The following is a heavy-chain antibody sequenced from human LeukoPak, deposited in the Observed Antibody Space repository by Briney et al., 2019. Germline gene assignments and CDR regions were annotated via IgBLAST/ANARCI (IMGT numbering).Heavy chain of an antibody. CDR1: GYTFTGYY. CDR2: INPNSGGT. Sequence: ASVKVSCKVSGYTFTGYYMHWVRQAPGQGLEWMGWINPNSGGTNYAQKFQGRVTMTRDTSISTAYMELSRLRSDDTAVYYCATSIAVAGTVGRWGQGTLVAVSS. J-gene: IGHJ4*02. V-gene: IGHV1-2*02. D-gene: IGHD6-19*01. CDR3: ATSIAVAGTVGR.